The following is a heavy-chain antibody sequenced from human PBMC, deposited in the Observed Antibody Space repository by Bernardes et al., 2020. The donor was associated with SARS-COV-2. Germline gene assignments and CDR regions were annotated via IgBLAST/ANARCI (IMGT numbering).Heavy chain of an antibody. CDR2: IYRDDDD. CDR1: GFSLTSEVG. CDR3: THHMRGHGMDV. Sequence: SGPTLVKLTQTLTLTCTFSGFSLTSEVGVGWIRQPPGKALDWLALIYRDDDDRYTPFLKSRLTLTKDTSKNQVVLTMTNMDPVDTATYYCTHHMRGHGMDVWGQGTTVTVSS. J-gene: IGHJ6*02. V-gene: IGHV2-5*02.